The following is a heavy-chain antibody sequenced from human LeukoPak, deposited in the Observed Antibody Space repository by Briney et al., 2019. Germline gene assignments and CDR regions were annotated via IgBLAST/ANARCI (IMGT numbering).Heavy chain of an antibody. CDR3: ARSHCYDSSGYYYYYYGMDV. CDR2: ISYDGSNK. CDR1: GFTFSSYA. Sequence: GGSLRLSCAASGFTFSSYAMHWVRQAPGKGLEWVAVISYDGSNKYYADSVKGRFTISRDNSKNTLYLQMNSLRAEDTAVYYCARSHCYDSSGYYYYYYGMDVWGQGTTVTVSS. J-gene: IGHJ6*02. V-gene: IGHV3-30*04. D-gene: IGHD3-22*01.